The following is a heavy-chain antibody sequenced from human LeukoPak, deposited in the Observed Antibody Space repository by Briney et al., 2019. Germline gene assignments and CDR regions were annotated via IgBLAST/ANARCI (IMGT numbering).Heavy chain of an antibody. CDR1: GDSISSSSYY. V-gene: IGHV4-61*01. CDR3: AREYYYDSSGYYPPHAFDI. J-gene: IGHJ3*02. CDR2: IYYSGST. Sequence: PSETLSLTCTDSGDSISSSSYYWSWIRQPPGKALEWIGYIYYSGSTNYNPSLKSRVTISVDTSKKQFSLKLSSVAAADTAVYYCAREYYYDSSGYYPPHAFDIWGQGTMVTVSS. D-gene: IGHD3-22*01.